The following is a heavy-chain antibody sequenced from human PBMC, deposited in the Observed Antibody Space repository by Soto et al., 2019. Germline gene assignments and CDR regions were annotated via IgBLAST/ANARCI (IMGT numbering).Heavy chain of an antibody. CDR1: GCSISSYY. CDR3: ARVLGYCSGGSCYGGRSYYYYYGMDV. V-gene: IGHV4-59*01. Sequence: SETLSLTCTFSGCSISSYYWSWIRQPPGKGLEWIGYIYYSGSTNYNPSLKSRVTISVDTSKNQFSLKLSSVTAADTAVYYCARVLGYCSGGSCYGGRSYYYYYGMDVWGQGTTVTVSS. CDR2: IYYSGST. J-gene: IGHJ6*02. D-gene: IGHD2-15*01.